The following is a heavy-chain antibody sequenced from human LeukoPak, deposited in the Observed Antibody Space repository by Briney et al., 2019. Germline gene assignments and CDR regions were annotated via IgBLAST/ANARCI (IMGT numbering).Heavy chain of an antibody. CDR2: IYPGDFDT. D-gene: IGHD1-7*01. Sequence: GESLKISCKGSGYRFTSYWIGWVRQMPGKGLEWMGIIYPGDFDTRYSPSFQGQVTISADKTISTAYLQWSSLRASDTAIYYRARPSFSGTTRAFDIWGQGTMVTVSS. CDR1: GYRFTSYW. V-gene: IGHV5-51*01. CDR3: ARPSFSGTTRAFDI. J-gene: IGHJ3*02.